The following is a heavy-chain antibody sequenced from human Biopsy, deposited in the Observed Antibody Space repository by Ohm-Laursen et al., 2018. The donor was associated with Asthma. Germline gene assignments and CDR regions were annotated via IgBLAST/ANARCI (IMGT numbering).Heavy chain of an antibody. CDR3: AKDRVRINSAYYFDY. Sequence: SLRLSCAASGVDLSSYGMNCVRQAPGKGLEWVAVIAYDGSKKYYADSVKGRFTISRDNSKNTLYLHMHSLRAEDTAVYFCAKDRVRINSAYYFDYWGQGTLVTVSS. D-gene: IGHD3-10*01. J-gene: IGHJ4*02. CDR2: IAYDGSKK. CDR1: GVDLSSYG. V-gene: IGHV3-30*18.